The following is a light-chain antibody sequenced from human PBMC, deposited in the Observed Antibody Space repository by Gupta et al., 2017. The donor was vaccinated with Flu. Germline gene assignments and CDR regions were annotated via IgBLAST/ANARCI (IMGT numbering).Light chain of an antibody. Sequence: SITISCTGTSSDVGGYNYVSWYQQHPGKAPKLMIYDVSKRPSGVSNRFSGSKSGNTASLTISGLQAEDEADYYCSSYTSSSTRVFGTGTKVTVL. CDR2: DVS. CDR3: SSYTSSSTRV. J-gene: IGLJ1*01. V-gene: IGLV2-14*04. CDR1: SSDVGGYNY.